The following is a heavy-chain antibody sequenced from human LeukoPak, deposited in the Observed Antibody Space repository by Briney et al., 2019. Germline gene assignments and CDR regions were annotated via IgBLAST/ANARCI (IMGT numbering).Heavy chain of an antibody. CDR2: ISYDGSNK. J-gene: IGHJ4*02. V-gene: IGHV3-30*18. CDR1: GFTFSSAW. D-gene: IGHD5-12*01. CDR3: AKLSRGYSGYGGGDY. Sequence: PGGSLRLSCAASGFTFSSAWMNWVRQAPGKGLEWVAVISYDGSNKYYADSVKGRFTISRDNSKNTLYLQMNSLRAEDTAVYYCAKLSRGYSGYGGGDYWGQGTLVTVSS.